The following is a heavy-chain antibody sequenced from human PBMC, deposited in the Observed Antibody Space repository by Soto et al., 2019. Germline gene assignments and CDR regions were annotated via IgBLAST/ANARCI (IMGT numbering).Heavy chain of an antibody. CDR1: GFKLINYG. J-gene: IGHJ6*03. CDR3: ARDRGRSGGYYSLSYYYMDV. V-gene: IGHV3-33*01. Sequence: QVQLEEAGGGVVQPGGSLRLSCVASGFKLINYGMHWVRQVPGKGLDWVAVIYYDGSQEFYSDSVKGRFTVSRDNSNNILHLQMSSLRAEDTAVYYCARDRGRSGGYYSLSYYYMDVWGKGTPVTVSS. CDR2: IYYDGSQE. D-gene: IGHD2-15*01.